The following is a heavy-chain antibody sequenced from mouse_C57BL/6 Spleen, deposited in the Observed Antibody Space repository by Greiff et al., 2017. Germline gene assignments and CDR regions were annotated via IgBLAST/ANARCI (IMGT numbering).Heavy chain of an antibody. CDR1: GYTFTEYT. CDR3: ARHENDYGLFDY. D-gene: IGHD2-4*01. CDR2: FYPGSGSI. V-gene: IGHV1-62-2*01. Sequence: QVQLQQSGAELVKPGASVKLSCKASGYTFTEYTIHWVKQRPGQGLEWIGWFYPGSGSIKYNEKFKDKATLTADNASSTVYMELSRLTSEDSAVYVCARHENDYGLFDYWGQGTTLTVSS. J-gene: IGHJ2*01.